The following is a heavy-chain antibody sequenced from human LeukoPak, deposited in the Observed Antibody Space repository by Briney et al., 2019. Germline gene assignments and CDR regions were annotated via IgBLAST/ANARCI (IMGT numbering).Heavy chain of an antibody. Sequence: ASVKVSCKVSGYTLTELSMHWMRQAPGKGLEWMGGFDPEDGETIYAQKFQGRVTMTEDTSTDTAYMELSSLRSEDTAVYYCATGWELLRAFDIWGQGTMVTVSS. J-gene: IGHJ3*02. V-gene: IGHV1-24*01. CDR2: FDPEDGET. CDR1: GYTLTELS. D-gene: IGHD1-26*01. CDR3: ATGWELLRAFDI.